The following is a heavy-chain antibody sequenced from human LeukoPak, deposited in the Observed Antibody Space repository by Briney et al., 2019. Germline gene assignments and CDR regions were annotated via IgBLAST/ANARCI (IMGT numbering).Heavy chain of an antibody. J-gene: IGHJ6*03. CDR3: ARDPNWNREKDMDV. CDR2: IKQDGSEK. V-gene: IGHV3-7*01. Sequence: GGSLRLSCAASGFTFSSYWMSWVRQAPGKGLEWVANIKQDGSEKYYVDSVRGRFTISRDNAKNSLYLRMNSLRAEDTAVYYCARDPNWNREKDMDVWGKGTTVTVSS. CDR1: GFTFSSYW. D-gene: IGHD1-1*01.